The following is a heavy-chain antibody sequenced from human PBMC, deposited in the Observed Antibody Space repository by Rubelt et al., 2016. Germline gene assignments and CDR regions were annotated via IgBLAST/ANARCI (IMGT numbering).Heavy chain of an antibody. V-gene: IGHV1-46*01. J-gene: IGHJ4*02. CDR2: FNPSDGGT. CDR1: GYSFTNYY. CDR3: TIGSFDY. Sequence: QVQLVQSGAEVKKPGASVRISCKASGYSFTNYYVHWVRQAPGQGLEWMGIFNPSDGGTSYAQKFQGRVTLTRDTSTTTVYMDLSSLRSKDTAIYYCTIGSFDYWGQGTLITVPA. D-gene: IGHD3-10*01.